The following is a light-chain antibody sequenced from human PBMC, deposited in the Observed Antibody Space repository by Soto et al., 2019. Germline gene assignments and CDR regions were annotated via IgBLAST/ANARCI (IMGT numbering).Light chain of an antibody. J-gene: IGKJ1*01. CDR2: DVS. CDR1: QGISSW. V-gene: IGKV1-12*01. Sequence: DIQMTQSPSSVSASVGDRVTITCRASQGISSWLAWYQQKPGKAPKLLIHDVSRLESGVPSRFSGSGSGTEFILTVSSLQPDDFATYYCQQYNSAWTFGQGTKVDI. CDR3: QQYNSAWT.